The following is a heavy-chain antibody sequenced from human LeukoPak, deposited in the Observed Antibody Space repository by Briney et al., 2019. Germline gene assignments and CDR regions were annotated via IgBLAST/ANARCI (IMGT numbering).Heavy chain of an antibody. J-gene: IGHJ4*02. CDR3: AAYGDYGKDY. Sequence: GGSLRLSCAASGFTFSSYSMNWVRQAPGKGLEWVSSISSSSSYIYYADSVKGRFTISRDNATNTLYLQMNSLRAEDTAVYYCAAYGDYGKDYWGQGTLVTVSS. V-gene: IGHV3-21*01. D-gene: IGHD4-17*01. CDR2: ISSSSSYI. CDR1: GFTFSSYS.